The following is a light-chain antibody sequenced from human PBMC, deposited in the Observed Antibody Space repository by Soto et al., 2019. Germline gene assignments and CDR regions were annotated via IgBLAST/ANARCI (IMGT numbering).Light chain of an antibody. CDR3: SSYRSGSILYV. Sequence: QSALTQPASVSGSPGQSITISCTGTSSDVGGFNFVSWYQQHPGKAPKVVIYGVINRPSGISNRFSGSKSDNTASLTISGLQAEDEAEYYCSSYRSGSILYVFGTGTKVTVL. CDR1: SSDVGGFNF. V-gene: IGLV2-14*01. CDR2: GVI. J-gene: IGLJ1*01.